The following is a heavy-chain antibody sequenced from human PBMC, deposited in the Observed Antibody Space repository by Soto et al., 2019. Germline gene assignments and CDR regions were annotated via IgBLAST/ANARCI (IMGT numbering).Heavy chain of an antibody. CDR2: MNPNSGNT. J-gene: IGHJ6*02. CDR3: ARERTGTTSMDV. V-gene: IGHV1-8*01. D-gene: IGHD1-1*01. CDR1: GYTFTSYD. Sequence: QVQLVQSGAEVKKPGASVKVSCKASGYTFTSYDINWVRQATGQGLEWMGWMNPNSGNTGYAQKFRGRVTMTRNTSVSTPYMDLSSLRSEDTAVYYCARERTGTTSMDVWGQGTTVTVSS.